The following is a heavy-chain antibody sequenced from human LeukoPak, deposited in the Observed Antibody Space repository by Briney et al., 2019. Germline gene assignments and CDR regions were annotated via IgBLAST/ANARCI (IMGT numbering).Heavy chain of an antibody. CDR3: ARHTFVEGYAFDI. J-gene: IGHJ3*02. CDR2: IYYSGST. D-gene: IGHD2/OR15-2a*01. CDR1: GGSISSSSYY. V-gene: IGHV4-39*01. Sequence: SETLSLTCTVSGGSISSSSYYWGWIRQPPGKGLEWIGSIYYSGSTYYNPSLKSRVTISADTSKNQFSLKLSSVTAADTAVYYCARHTFVEGYAFDIWGQGTMVTVSS.